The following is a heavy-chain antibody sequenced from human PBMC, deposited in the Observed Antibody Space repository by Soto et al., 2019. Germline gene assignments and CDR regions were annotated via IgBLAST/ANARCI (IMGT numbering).Heavy chain of an antibody. CDR3: ATKGDYGGWFDP. V-gene: IGHV4-4*07. CDR2: ISNGGPT. D-gene: IGHD3-10*01. J-gene: IGHJ5*02. Sequence: QVQLQESGPGLVKPSETLSLTCSISGASIRDKDWSWLRQSAEKGLEFIGRISNGGPTIYNPSLKSRVTMSLDTSKTHFSLKLTSVTAADTAVYYCATKGDYGGWFDPWGQGTLVTVSS. CDR1: GASIRDKD.